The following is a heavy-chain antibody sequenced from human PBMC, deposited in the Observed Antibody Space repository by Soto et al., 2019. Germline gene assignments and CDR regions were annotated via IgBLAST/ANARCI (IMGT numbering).Heavy chain of an antibody. CDR1: GGSISSYY. CDR3: ARAEIPLEPFDY. V-gene: IGHV4-59*01. CDR2: ISYSGST. Sequence: PSETLSLTCTVSGGSISSYYWNWIRQSPGKGLEWIGYISYSGSTNYNPSLKSRVTISVDTSKNQFSLKLSSVTAADTAVYYCARAEIPLEPFDYWGQGTLVTVSS. D-gene: IGHD1-1*01. J-gene: IGHJ4*02.